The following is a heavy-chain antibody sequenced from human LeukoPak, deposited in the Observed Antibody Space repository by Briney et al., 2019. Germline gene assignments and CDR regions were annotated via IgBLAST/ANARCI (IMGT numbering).Heavy chain of an antibody. Sequence: SQTLSLTCAVSGDSIGSSGYSWRWIRQPPGKGLEWIGYIYHSGITYYSPSLKSRVIISADRSKNQFSLKLTSVTAADTAVYYCARGRVGSSWFDPWGQGTLVTVSS. CDR2: IYHSGIT. D-gene: IGHD3-10*01. CDR3: ARGRVGSSWFDP. V-gene: IGHV4-30-2*01. CDR1: GDSIGSSGYS. J-gene: IGHJ5*02.